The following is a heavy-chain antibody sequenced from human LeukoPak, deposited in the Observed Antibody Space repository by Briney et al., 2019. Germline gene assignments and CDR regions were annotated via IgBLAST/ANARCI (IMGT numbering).Heavy chain of an antibody. Sequence: SETLSLTCAVYGGSFSGYYWSWIRQPPGKGLEWIGEINHSGSTNYNPSLKSRVTISVDTSKNQFSLKLSSVTAADTAVYYCARVHGVYYFDYWGQGTLVTVSS. D-gene: IGHD3-10*01. CDR3: ARVHGVYYFDY. J-gene: IGHJ4*02. CDR1: GGSFSGYY. V-gene: IGHV4-34*01. CDR2: INHSGST.